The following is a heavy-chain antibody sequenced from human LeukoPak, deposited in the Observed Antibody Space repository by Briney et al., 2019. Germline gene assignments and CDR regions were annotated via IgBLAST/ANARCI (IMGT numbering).Heavy chain of an antibody. V-gene: IGHV4-34*01. J-gene: IGHJ4*02. Sequence: PSETLSLTCAVYGGSFSGYYWSWIRQPPGKGLEWIGEIYHSGSTNYNPSLKSRVTISVDKSKNQFSLKLSSVTAADTAVYYCARDGRDGYNEGYFDYWGQGTLVTVSS. CDR3: ARDGRDGYNEGYFDY. CDR1: GGSFSGYY. D-gene: IGHD5-24*01. CDR2: IYHSGST.